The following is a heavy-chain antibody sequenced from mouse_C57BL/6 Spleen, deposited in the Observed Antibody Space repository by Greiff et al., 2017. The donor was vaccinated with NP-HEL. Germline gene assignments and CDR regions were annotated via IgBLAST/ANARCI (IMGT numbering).Heavy chain of an antibody. CDR2: IYPGDGDT. D-gene: IGHD2-1*01. J-gene: IGHJ3*01. CDR1: GYAFSSYW. V-gene: IGHV1-80*01. CDR3: ARMGLYGNQAWFAY. Sequence: QVQLQQSGAELVKPGASVKISCKASGYAFSSYWMNWVKQRPGKGLEWIGQIYPGDGDTNYNGKFKGKATLTADKSSSTAYMQLSSLTSDDSAVYFCARMGLYGNQAWFAYWGQGTLVTVSA.